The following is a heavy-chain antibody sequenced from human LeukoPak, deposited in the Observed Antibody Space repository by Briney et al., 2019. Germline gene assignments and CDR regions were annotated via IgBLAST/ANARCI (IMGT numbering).Heavy chain of an antibody. CDR2: INHSGST. CDR1: GGSFSGCY. D-gene: IGHD3-22*01. V-gene: IGHV4-34*01. CDR3: ARLRGTMIVVVSWGAFDI. J-gene: IGHJ3*02. Sequence: SETLSLTCAVYGGSFSGCYWSWIRQPPGKGLEWIGEINHSGSTNYNPSLKSRVTISVDTSKNQFSLKLSSVTAADTAVYYCARLRGTMIVVVSWGAFDIWGQGTMVTVSS.